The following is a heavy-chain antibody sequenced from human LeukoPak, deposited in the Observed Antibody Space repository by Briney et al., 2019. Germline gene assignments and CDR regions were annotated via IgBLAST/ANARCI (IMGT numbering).Heavy chain of an antibody. V-gene: IGHV3-33*06. Sequence: PGGSLRLSCAASGFTFSSYGMHWVRQAPGKGLEWVAVIWYDGSNKYYADSVKGRFTISRDNSKNTLYLQMNSLRAEDTAVYYCTKDREPRTYYDYVWGSYRTEYYFDYWGQGTLVTVSS. D-gene: IGHD3-16*02. J-gene: IGHJ4*02. CDR1: GFTFSSYG. CDR2: IWYDGSNK. CDR3: TKDREPRTYYDYVWGSYRTEYYFDY.